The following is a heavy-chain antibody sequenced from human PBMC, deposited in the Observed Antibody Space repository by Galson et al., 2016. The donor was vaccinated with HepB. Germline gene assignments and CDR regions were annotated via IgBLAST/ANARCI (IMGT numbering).Heavy chain of an antibody. CDR2: ISIFNGKT. J-gene: IGHJ6*03. D-gene: IGHD3-16*01. CDR3: ARGVGGVGDYSEGYYYHYYMDV. Sequence: SVKVSCKASGYMFISYGISWVRQAPGQGLEWMGWISIFNGKTDFARKFQGRVTMTTDTSTNTALMDLRSLRSDDTAVYYCARGVGGVGDYSEGYYYHYYMDVWGTGTTVTVTS. CDR1: GYMFISYG. V-gene: IGHV1-18*04.